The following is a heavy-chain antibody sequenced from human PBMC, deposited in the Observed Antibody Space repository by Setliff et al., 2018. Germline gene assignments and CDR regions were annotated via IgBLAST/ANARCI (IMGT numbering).Heavy chain of an antibody. J-gene: IGHJ4*02. CDR2: INPNNGGT. Sequence: ASVKVSCKASGYTFSAYYIYWVRQAPGQGLEWMGWINPNNGGTNYAPKFQGSVTMTRDTSISTAYMELSRLRSDDTAVYYCARDLGGIWKTYFDYWGQGTLVTVSS. CDR3: ARDLGGIWKTYFDY. V-gene: IGHV1-2*02. D-gene: IGHD1-1*01. CDR1: GYTFSAYY.